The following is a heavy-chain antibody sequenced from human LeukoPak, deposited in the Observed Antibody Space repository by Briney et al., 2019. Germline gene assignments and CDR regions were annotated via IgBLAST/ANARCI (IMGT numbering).Heavy chain of an antibody. CDR3: ARGDGQLERRRKGFLFDP. D-gene: IGHD1-1*01. V-gene: IGHV3-33*01. CDR2: IWYDGGNR. CDR1: GFTFSSYA. J-gene: IGHJ5*02. Sequence: GGSLRLSCVASGFTFSSYAMHWVRQAPGKGLEWVAVIWYDGGNRYYTDSVKGRFTISRDNSNNTLYLQMNSLRAEDTAVYYCARGDGQLERRRKGFLFDPWGQGTLVTVSP.